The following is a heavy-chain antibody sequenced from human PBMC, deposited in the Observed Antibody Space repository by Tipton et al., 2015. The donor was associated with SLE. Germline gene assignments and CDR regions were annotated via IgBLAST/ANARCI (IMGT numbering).Heavy chain of an antibody. CDR3: ASARHHCRVYDY. CDR2: IYYSGTT. CDR1: GDSIISSY. J-gene: IGHJ4*02. D-gene: IGHD6-13*01. Sequence: TLSLTCTVSGDSIISSYWSWIRQPPGKGLEWIGYIYYSGTTNYNPSLKSRVTISVDTSKNQSSLKLSSVTAADTAVYYCASARHHCRVYDYWGQGTLVTVSS. V-gene: IGHV4-59*01.